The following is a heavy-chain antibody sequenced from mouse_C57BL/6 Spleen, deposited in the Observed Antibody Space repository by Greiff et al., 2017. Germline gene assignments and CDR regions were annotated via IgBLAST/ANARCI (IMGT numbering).Heavy chain of an antibody. CDR3: ARRGYDDSDGGYYYAIDY. V-gene: IGHV1-54*01. Sequence: VQLQQSGAELVRPGTSVKVSCKASGYAFTNYLIEWVKQRPGLGLEWIGVINPGSGGTNYNEKFKGKATLTADKSSSTAYMQLSSLTSKDSAVYVCARRGYDDSDGGYYYAIDYWGQGTSVTVSS. CDR1: GYAFTNYL. J-gene: IGHJ4*01. CDR2: INPGSGGT. D-gene: IGHD2-4*01.